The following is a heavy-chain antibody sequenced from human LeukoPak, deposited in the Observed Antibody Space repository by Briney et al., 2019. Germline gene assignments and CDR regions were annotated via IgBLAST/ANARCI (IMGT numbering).Heavy chain of an antibody. V-gene: IGHV3-11*04. D-gene: IGHD6-19*01. Sequence: PGGSLRLSCAASGFTFSDYYMSWIRQAPGKGLEWVSYISSSGSTIYYADSVKGRFTISRDNAKNSLYLQMNSLRAEDTAVYYCARDIPRIAVAGTGLSWFDPWGQGTLVTVSS. CDR2: ISSSGSTI. CDR3: ARDIPRIAVAGTGLSWFDP. CDR1: GFTFSDYY. J-gene: IGHJ5*02.